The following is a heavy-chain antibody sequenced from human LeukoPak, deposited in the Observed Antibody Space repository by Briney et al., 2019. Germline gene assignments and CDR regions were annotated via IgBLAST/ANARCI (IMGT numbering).Heavy chain of an antibody. V-gene: IGHV4-59*01. CDR2: IYYIGST. CDR3: ARGDSSGPMAEY. J-gene: IGHJ4*02. CDR1: GGSISRYY. D-gene: IGHD3-22*01. Sequence: SETLSLTCTVSGGSISRYYWSWIRQPPGKGLEWIGYIYYIGSTNYNPSFKSRVTMSVDTSKNQFSLKLSSVTTADTAVYYCARGDSSGPMAEYWGQGTLVTVSS.